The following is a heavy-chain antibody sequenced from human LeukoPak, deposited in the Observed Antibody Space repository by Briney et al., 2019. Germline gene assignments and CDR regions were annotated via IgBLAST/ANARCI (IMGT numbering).Heavy chain of an antibody. V-gene: IGHV3-53*01. J-gene: IGHJ3*02. CDR1: GFTVSSNY. Sequence: GGSLRLSCAASGFTVSSNYMSWVRQAPGKGLEWVSVIYSGGSTYYADSVKGRFTISRDNSKNTLYLQMNSLRAEDTAVYYCARSGITGTTTAFDIWGQGTMVTVSS. CDR3: ARSGITGTTTAFDI. CDR2: IYSGGST. D-gene: IGHD1-20*01.